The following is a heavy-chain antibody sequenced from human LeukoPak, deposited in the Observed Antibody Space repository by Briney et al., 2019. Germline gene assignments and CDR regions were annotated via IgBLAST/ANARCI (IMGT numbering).Heavy chain of an antibody. CDR2: ISSSSSTI. V-gene: IGHV3-48*01. CDR1: GFTFSSYS. CDR3: ARAGMGNDFDY. D-gene: IGHD6-13*01. J-gene: IGHJ4*02. Sequence: GGSLRLSCAASGFTFSSYSMNWVRQAPGKGLEWVSYISSSSSTIYYADSVKGRFTISRDNAKNSLYLQMNSLRAEDTAAYYCARAGMGNDFDYWGQGTLVTVSS.